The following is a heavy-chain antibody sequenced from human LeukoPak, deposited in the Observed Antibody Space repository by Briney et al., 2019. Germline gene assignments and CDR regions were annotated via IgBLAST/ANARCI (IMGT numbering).Heavy chain of an antibody. Sequence: GSLRPSCAASGFPFSSYAMSWVPQAPGKGVGWVSAISGSGGSTYYADSVKGRFTISRDNSKNTLYLQMNSLRAEDTAVYYCAKDYTAHYYDSTGRPRGYFQHWGQGTLVTVSS. J-gene: IGHJ1*01. D-gene: IGHD3-22*01. CDR1: GFPFSSYA. CDR3: AKDYTAHYYDSTGRPRGYFQH. V-gene: IGHV3-23*01. CDR2: ISGSGGST.